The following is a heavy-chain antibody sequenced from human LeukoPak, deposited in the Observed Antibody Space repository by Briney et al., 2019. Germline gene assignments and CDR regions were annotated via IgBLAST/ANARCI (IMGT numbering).Heavy chain of an antibody. CDR3: ARDRSAVIIFGVVHDAFDI. CDR2: ISGSGGST. J-gene: IGHJ3*02. V-gene: IGHV3-23*01. D-gene: IGHD3-3*02. CDR1: GFTFSSYA. Sequence: GGSLRLSCAASGFTFSSYAMSWVRQAPGKGLEWVSAISGSGGSTYYADSMKGRFTISRDNSKNTLYLQMNSLRAEDTAVYYCARDRSAVIIFGVVHDAFDIWGQGTMVTVSS.